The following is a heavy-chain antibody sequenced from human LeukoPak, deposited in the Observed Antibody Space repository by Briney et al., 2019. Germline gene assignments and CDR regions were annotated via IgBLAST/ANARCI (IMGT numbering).Heavy chain of an antibody. J-gene: IGHJ4*02. CDR1: GFTFSSYS. D-gene: IGHD5-18*01. V-gene: IGHV3-21*01. Sequence: GGSLRLSCAASGFTFSSYSMNWVRQAPGKGLEWVSSISSSSSYIYYADSVKGRFTISRDNAKNSLYLQMNSLRAEDTAVYYCTRSRYSYDYLDYWGQGTLVTVSS. CDR2: ISSSSSYI. CDR3: TRSRYSYDYLDY.